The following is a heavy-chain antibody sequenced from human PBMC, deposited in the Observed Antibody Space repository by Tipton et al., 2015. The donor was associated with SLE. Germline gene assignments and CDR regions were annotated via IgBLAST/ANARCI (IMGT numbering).Heavy chain of an antibody. CDR1: GGSIRSHY. D-gene: IGHD2-15*01. CDR2: ISYSETT. Sequence: TLSLTCTVSGGSIRSHYWRWIRQPPWKGLEWLGYISYSETTNYNPSLKSRVTISVDTSKNQFSLKLRSVTAADTAVYYCAGAWQGYCSGGTCYVLDYWGQGTLVTVSS. J-gene: IGHJ4*02. V-gene: IGHV4-59*11. CDR3: AGAWQGYCSGGTCYVLDY.